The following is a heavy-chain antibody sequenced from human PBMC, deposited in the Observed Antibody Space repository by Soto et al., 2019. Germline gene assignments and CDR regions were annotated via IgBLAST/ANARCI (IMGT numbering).Heavy chain of an antibody. Sequence: PSETLTLTCTVSGGSISSGGYYWSWIRQHPGKGLEWIGYIYYSGSTYYNPSLKSRVTISVDTSKNQFSLKLSSVTAADTAVYYCARDRYCSSTSCYTTRAYYYGMDVWGQGTTVTVS. J-gene: IGHJ6*02. V-gene: IGHV4-31*03. D-gene: IGHD2-2*02. CDR3: ARDRYCSSTSCYTTRAYYYGMDV. CDR2: IYYSGST. CDR1: GGSISSGGYY.